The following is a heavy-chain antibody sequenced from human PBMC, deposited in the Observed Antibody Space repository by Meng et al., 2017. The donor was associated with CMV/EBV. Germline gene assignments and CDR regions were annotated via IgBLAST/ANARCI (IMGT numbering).Heavy chain of an antibody. V-gene: IGHV1-46*01. J-gene: IGHJ6*02. Sequence: ASVKVSCKASGYTFTSYYMHWVRQAPGQGLEWMGIINPSGGSTSYAQKFQGRVTTTRDTSTSTVYMELSSLRSEDTAVYYCARAEGLLISYYYYGMDVWGQGTTVTVSS. CDR3: ARAEGLLISYYYYGMDV. D-gene: IGHD2/OR15-2a*01. CDR1: GYTFTSYY. CDR2: INPSGGST.